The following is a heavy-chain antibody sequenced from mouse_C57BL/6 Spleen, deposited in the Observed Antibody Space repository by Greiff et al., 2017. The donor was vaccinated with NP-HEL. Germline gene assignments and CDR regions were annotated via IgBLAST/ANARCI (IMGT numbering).Heavy chain of an antibody. J-gene: IGHJ3*01. CDR2: ISSGGDYI. CDR3: TRDNDGYYGFAY. D-gene: IGHD2-3*01. CDR1: GFTFSSYA. Sequence: DVQLVESGEGLVKPGGSLKLSCAASGFTFSSYAMSWVRQTPEKRLEWVAYISSGGDYIYYADTVKGRFTISRDNARNTLYLQMSSLKSEDTAMYYCTRDNDGYYGFAYWGQGTLVTVSA. V-gene: IGHV5-9-1*02.